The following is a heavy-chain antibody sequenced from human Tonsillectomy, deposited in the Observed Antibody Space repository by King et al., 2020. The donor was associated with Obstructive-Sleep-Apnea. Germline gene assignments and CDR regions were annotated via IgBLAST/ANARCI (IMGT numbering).Heavy chain of an antibody. CDR3: TAELDGGGFDP. CDR1: GFTFTNAW. V-gene: IGHV3-15*01. CDR2: IKSKTDGGTT. Sequence: VQLVESGGGLVKPGGSLRLSCEASGFTFTNAWMSWVRQAPGKGLDWAGRIKSKTDGGTTDYAVPGKGRFTISRDESKNTLYLQMKSLTTEDTAVYYCTAELDGGGFDPWGQGTLVTVSS. D-gene: IGHD3/OR15-3a*01. J-gene: IGHJ5*02.